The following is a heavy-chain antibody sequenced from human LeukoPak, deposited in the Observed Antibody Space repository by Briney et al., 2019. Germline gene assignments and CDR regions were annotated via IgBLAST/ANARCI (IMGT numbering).Heavy chain of an antibody. D-gene: IGHD2-2*01. CDR3: AKAHCGSASCSRADY. Sequence: GGSLRLSCAASGFTVSSNYMSWVRQAPGKGLEWVSVIYSGGSTYYADSVKGRFTISRDTSKNALYLQMNSLRVEDTAVYYCAKAHCGSASCSRADYWGKGTQVTVSS. CDR2: IYSGGST. V-gene: IGHV3-66*01. J-gene: IGHJ4*02. CDR1: GFTVSSNY.